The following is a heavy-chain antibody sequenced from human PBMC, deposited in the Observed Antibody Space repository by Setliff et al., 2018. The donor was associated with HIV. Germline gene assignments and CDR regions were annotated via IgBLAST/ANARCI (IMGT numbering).Heavy chain of an antibody. CDR2: MFRTGTS. CDR1: GYSIRSGYY. CDR3: ATVDGTRYLDY. Sequence: SETLSLTCAVSGYSIRSGYYWGWFRQSPGKGLEWIGTMFRTGTSYYNPSLTSRVTISQDTSKNQFSLELTSVTAADTAVYYCATVDGTRYLDYWGQGKLVTVSS. V-gene: IGHV4-38-2*01. J-gene: IGHJ4*02. D-gene: IGHD1-1*01.